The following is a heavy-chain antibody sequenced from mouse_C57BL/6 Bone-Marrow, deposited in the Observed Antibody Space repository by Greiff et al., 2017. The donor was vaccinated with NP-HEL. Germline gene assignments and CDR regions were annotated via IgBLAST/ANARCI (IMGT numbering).Heavy chain of an antibody. J-gene: IGHJ1*03. CDR1: GFNIKNTY. V-gene: IGHV14-3*01. CDR3: ALYGNYHYWYFDV. Sequence: VQLKQSVAELVRPGASVKLSCTASGFNIKNTYMHWVKQRPEQGLEWIGRIDPANGNPKYAPKFQGKATITADTSSNTAYLQLSSLTSEDTAIYYCALYGNYHYWYFDVWGTGTTVTVSS. CDR2: IDPANGNP. D-gene: IGHD2-1*01.